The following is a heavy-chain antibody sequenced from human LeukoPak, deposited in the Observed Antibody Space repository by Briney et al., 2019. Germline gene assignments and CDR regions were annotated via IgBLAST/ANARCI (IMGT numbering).Heavy chain of an antibody. Sequence: GGSLRLSCVASGFTFSSYWMSWVRQAPGKGLEWVANIKQDGSEKYYVDSVKGRFTISRDNAKNSLYLQMNSLRAEDTAVYYCARDRRSGYSSGWYPFDPWGQGTLVTVSS. V-gene: IGHV3-7*03. J-gene: IGHJ5*02. CDR2: IKQDGSEK. CDR1: GFTFSSYW. D-gene: IGHD6-19*01. CDR3: ARDRRSGYSSGWYPFDP.